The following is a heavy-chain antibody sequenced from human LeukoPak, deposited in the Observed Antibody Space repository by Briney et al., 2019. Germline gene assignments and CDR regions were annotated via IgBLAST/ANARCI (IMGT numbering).Heavy chain of an antibody. Sequence: SETLSLTCALYGGSFSGYYWSWIRQPPGKGLEWIGEINHSGSTNYNPSLKSRVTISVDTSKHQFSLKLSSVTAADTAVYYCARLLRGSEQLHTWGQGTLVTVSS. CDR1: GGSFSGYY. CDR2: INHSGST. V-gene: IGHV4-34*01. J-gene: IGHJ5*02. CDR3: ARLLRGSEQLHT. D-gene: IGHD6-6*01.